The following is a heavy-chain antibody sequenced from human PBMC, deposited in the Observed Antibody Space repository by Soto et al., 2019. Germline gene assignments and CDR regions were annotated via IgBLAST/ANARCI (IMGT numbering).Heavy chain of an antibody. D-gene: IGHD3-3*01. V-gene: IGHV4-34*02. Sequence: QVHLQQWGAGLLKPSETLSLTCAVYGGSVNGYYWNWIRQPPGKGLEWIGEINHTGGTHYNTSLKSRVTMSVDTSKNQFSLRLSSVTAADTAIYYGATRITVFGLLIPPFDPWGQGTQVTVSS. J-gene: IGHJ5*02. CDR3: ATRITVFGLLIPPFDP. CDR2: INHTGGT. CDR1: GGSVNGYY.